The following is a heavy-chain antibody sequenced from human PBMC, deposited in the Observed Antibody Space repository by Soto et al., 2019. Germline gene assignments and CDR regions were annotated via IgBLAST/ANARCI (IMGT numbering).Heavy chain of an antibody. Sequence: QVQLVQSGAEVKKPGSSVKVSCKASGGTFSSYAISWVRQAPGQGLEWMGGIIPTFDTTNYAQKFQGRVTITADESTSTADMELSSLRSEDTGVYYCARAGDGYPLGWFDPWGQGTLVTVSS. CDR1: GGTFSSYA. CDR3: ARAGDGYPLGWFDP. CDR2: IIPTFDTT. V-gene: IGHV1-69*01. J-gene: IGHJ5*02. D-gene: IGHD5-12*01.